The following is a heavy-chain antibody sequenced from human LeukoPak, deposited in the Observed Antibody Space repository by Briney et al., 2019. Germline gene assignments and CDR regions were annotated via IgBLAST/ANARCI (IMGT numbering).Heavy chain of an antibody. D-gene: IGHD1-1*01. CDR2: ISSRGSAI. V-gene: IGHV3-48*03. CDR1: GFTFSAYE. J-gene: IGHJ3*02. Sequence: GGSLRLSCAASGFTFSAYEMNWVRQAPGKGLEWVSYISSRGSAIYYADSVKGRFTISRDIAKTSLYLQMNSLRAEDTAIYYCARDMEPDAFDIWGQGTMVTVSS. CDR3: ARDMEPDAFDI.